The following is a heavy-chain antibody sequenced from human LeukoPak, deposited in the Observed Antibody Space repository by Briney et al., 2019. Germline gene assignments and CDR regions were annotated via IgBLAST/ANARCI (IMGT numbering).Heavy chain of an antibody. J-gene: IGHJ4*02. D-gene: IGHD4-17*01. CDR2: IYHSGST. Sequence: SETLSLTCAVSGGSISSSNWWSWVRQPPGKGLEWIGEIYHSGSTNYHPSLKSRVTISIDKSKNQFSLKLSPVTAADTAVYYCGGGDYFYFDFWGQGTLVTVSS. CDR1: GGSISSSNW. CDR3: GGGDYFYFDF. V-gene: IGHV4-4*02.